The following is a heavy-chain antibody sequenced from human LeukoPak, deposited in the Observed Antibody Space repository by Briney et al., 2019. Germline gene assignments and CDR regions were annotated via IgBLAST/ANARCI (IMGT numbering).Heavy chain of an antibody. J-gene: IGHJ4*02. Sequence: PSETLSLTCTVSGDSLSSGHHYWTWIRQHPGQGLEYIXYVYHNGNAYYNPSLKGRFTISIDTSKNQFSLNLATVTRADTAVYYYARATYMVSMLERYLDYWGQGTPVTVSS. V-gene: IGHV4-31*03. CDR1: GDSLSSGHHY. CDR2: VYHNGNA. CDR3: ARATYMVSMLERYLDY. D-gene: IGHD3-10*01.